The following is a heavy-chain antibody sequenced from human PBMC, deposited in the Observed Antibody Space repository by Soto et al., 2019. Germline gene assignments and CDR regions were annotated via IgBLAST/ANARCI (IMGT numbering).Heavy chain of an antibody. CDR1: GFTFSSYA. Sequence: GSLRLSCAASGFTFSSYAMHWVRQAPGKGLEWVAVISYDGSNKYYADSVKGRFTISRDNSKNTLYLQMNSLRAEDTAVYYCARDGLEYSSSGAWFDPWGQGTLVTVSS. CDR2: ISYDGSNK. J-gene: IGHJ5*02. V-gene: IGHV3-30-3*01. D-gene: IGHD6-6*01. CDR3: ARDGLEYSSSGAWFDP.